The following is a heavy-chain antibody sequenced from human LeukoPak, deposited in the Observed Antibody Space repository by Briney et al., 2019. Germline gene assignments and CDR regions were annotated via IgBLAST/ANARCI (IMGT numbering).Heavy chain of an antibody. V-gene: IGHV3-30*18. CDR1: GFTFSSYG. J-gene: IGHJ4*01. D-gene: IGHD3-22*01. CDR3: AKGLSSGYSSADY. CDR2: ISYDGSNK. Sequence: GRSLRLSCAASGFTFSSYGMHWVRQAPGKGLEWVAVISYDGSNKYYADSVKGRFTISRDNSKNTLYLQMNSLRAEDTAVYYCAKGLSSGYSSADYWGHGTLVTVSS.